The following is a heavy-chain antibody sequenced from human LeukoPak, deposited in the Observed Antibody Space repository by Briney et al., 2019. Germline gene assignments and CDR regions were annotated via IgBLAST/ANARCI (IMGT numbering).Heavy chain of an antibody. CDR1: GGTFSSYA. J-gene: IGHJ3*02. CDR3: ASEGCSGGSCYYAFDI. Sequence: SVKVSCKASGGTFSSYAISWVRPAPGQGLEWMGGIIPIFGTANYAQKFQGRVTITADESTSTAYMELSSLRSEDTAVYYCASEGCSGGSCYYAFDICGQGTMVTVSS. D-gene: IGHD2-15*01. CDR2: IIPIFGTA. V-gene: IGHV1-69*13.